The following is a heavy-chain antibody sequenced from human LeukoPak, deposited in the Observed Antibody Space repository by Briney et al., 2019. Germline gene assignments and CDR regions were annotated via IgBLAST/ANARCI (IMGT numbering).Heavy chain of an antibody. CDR2: IKSKTDGGTT. CDR1: GFTFSNAW. V-gene: IGHV3-15*01. D-gene: IGHD3-3*01. J-gene: IGHJ4*02. CDR3: TTVRGFWSGYQGDY. Sequence: GGSLRLSCAASGFTFSNAWMSWVRQAPGKGLEWVGRIKSKTDGGTTDYAAPVKGRFTISRDDSKNTLYLQMNSLKTEDTAVYYCTTVRGFWSGYQGDYWGQGTLVTVSS.